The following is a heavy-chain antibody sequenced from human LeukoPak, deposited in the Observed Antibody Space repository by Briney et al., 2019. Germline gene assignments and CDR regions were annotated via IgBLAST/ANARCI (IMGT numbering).Heavy chain of an antibody. CDR3: AKSLSYQVVVILYYYYYGMDV. D-gene: IGHD3-22*01. CDR2: ISGSGGST. J-gene: IGHJ6*02. Sequence: PGGSLRLSCAASGFTFSSYAMSWVRQAPGKGLEWVSAISGSGGSTYYADSVKGRFTISRDNSKNTLYLQMNSLRAEDTAVYYCAKSLSYQVVVILYYYYYGMDVWGQGTTVTVSS. CDR1: GFTFSSYA. V-gene: IGHV3-23*01.